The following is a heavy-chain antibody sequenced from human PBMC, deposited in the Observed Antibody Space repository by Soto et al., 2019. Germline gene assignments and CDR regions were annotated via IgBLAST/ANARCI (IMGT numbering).Heavy chain of an antibody. V-gene: IGHV4-59*01. CDR1: VGSIISYY. CDR2: IYYSGST. Sequence: KPSETLSLTCTFSVGSIISYYWSWIRQPPGKGLEWIGYIYYSGSTNYNPSLKSRVTISVDTSKNQFSLKLSSVTAADTAVYYCARDSGGGEQWLVRPNYYYGMDVWGQGTTVTVSS. CDR3: ARDSGGGEQWLVRPNYYYGMDV. D-gene: IGHD6-19*01. J-gene: IGHJ6*02.